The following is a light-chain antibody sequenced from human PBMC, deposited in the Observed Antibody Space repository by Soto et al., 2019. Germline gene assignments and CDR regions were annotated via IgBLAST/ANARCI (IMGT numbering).Light chain of an antibody. CDR2: EVT. CDR3: SSYTGGNPSYV. Sequence: QSALTQPPSASGSPGQSVTISCTGTSSDVGGYDYVSWYQQHPGKAPKLMIYEVTRRPSGVSDRFSGSKSGNTASLTVSGLQAEDEADYYCSSYTGGNPSYVVGTGTKVTVL. J-gene: IGLJ1*01. CDR1: SSDVGGYDY. V-gene: IGLV2-8*01.